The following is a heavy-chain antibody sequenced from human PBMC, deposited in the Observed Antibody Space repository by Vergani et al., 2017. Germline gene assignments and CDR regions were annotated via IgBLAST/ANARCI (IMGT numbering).Heavy chain of an antibody. Sequence: EVQLVESGGGLVQPGGSLRLSCAASGFTFSSYEMNWVRQAPGKGLEWVSYISSSGSTIYYADSVKGRFTISRDNAKNSLYLQMNSLRAEDTAVYYCARIGLSPAGNEAFDIWGQGTMVTVSS. V-gene: IGHV3-48*03. CDR2: ISSSGSTI. J-gene: IGHJ3*02. CDR1: GFTFSSYE. CDR3: ARIGLSPAGNEAFDI. D-gene: IGHD4/OR15-4a*01.